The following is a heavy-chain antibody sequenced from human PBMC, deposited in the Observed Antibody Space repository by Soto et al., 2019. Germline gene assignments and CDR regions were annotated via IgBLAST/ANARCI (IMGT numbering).Heavy chain of an antibody. J-gene: IGHJ4*02. CDR3: GRGRSGQIVVFY. V-gene: IGHV1-2*02. CDR1: GYTFTGHY. D-gene: IGHD1-26*01. Sequence: AAVKVSCKASGYTFTGHYIHWVRQAPEQGPEWMGEIGPESGATRYAQKFQGRVTMTRDTSITTVYMELKDLSPDDTAVYYCGRGRSGQIVVFYWGQGTPVTVSS. CDR2: IGPESGAT.